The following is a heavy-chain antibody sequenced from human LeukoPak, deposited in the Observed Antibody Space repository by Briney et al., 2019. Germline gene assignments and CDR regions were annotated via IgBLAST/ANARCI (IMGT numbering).Heavy chain of an antibody. J-gene: IGHJ4*02. Sequence: GSPRPSCAASWCTVSSNYMVWGRRAPGGRLQWGAANTDTSLHIYYADLVTGLFTITRDNANNSLNLQLNSLRVEDTAVYYCARDARPTICGVVFASDYWGQGTLVTVSS. CDR3: ARDARPTICGVVFASDY. D-gene: IGHD3-3*01. CDR1: WCTVSSNY. CDR2: NTDTSLHI. V-gene: IGHV3-21*06.